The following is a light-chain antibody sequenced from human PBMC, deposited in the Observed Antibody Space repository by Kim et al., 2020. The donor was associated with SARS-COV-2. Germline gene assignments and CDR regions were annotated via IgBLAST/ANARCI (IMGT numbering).Light chain of an antibody. CDR1: SLRSYY. V-gene: IGLV3-19*01. Sequence: SSELTQDPAVSVALGQTVRITCQGDSLRSYYASWYQQKPGQAPVLVIYGKNNRPSGIPDRFSGSSSGNTASLTITGAQAEDEADYYCNSRDSSGNHWWFGGGTKLTVL. CDR2: GKN. J-gene: IGLJ3*02. CDR3: NSRDSSGNHWW.